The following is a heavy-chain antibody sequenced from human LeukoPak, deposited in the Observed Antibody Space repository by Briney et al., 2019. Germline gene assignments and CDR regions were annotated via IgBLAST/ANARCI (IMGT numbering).Heavy chain of an antibody. CDR2: ISAYNGNT. CDR3: ARAERWLQFSWFDP. Sequence: ASVKVSCKASGYTFTSYGIIWVRQAPGQGLEWMGWISAYNGNTNYAQKLQGRVTMTTDTSTSTAYMELRSLRSDDTAVYYCARAERWLQFSWFDPWGQGTLVTVSS. D-gene: IGHD5-24*01. V-gene: IGHV1-18*01. CDR1: GYTFTSYG. J-gene: IGHJ5*02.